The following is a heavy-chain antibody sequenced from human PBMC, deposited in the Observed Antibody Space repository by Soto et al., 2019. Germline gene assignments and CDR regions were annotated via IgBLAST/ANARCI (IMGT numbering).Heavy chain of an antibody. D-gene: IGHD4-4*01. CDR3: AKGQSGWSTVTTDSDWFDP. CDR1: GFTFSSYG. J-gene: IGHJ5*02. V-gene: IGHV3-30*18. CDR2: ISYDGSNK. Sequence: VGSLRLSCAASGFTFSSYGMHWVRQAPGKGLEWVAVISYDGSNKYYADSVKGRFTISRDNSKNTLYLQMNSLRAEDTAVYYCAKGQSGWSTVTTDSDWFDPWGQGTLVTVSS.